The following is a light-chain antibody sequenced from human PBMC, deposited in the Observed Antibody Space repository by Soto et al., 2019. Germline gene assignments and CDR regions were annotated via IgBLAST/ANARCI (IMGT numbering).Light chain of an antibody. CDR1: QSISSW. J-gene: IGKJ4*01. Sequence: DIQMTQSPSSLSASVGDRVSITCGASQSISSWLAWYQQKPGKAPKLLIYDASSLESGVPSRFSGSGSGTEFTLTISSLQPDDFATYYCQQYNSYSPLTFGGGSKV. V-gene: IGKV1-5*01. CDR3: QQYNSYSPLT. CDR2: DAS.